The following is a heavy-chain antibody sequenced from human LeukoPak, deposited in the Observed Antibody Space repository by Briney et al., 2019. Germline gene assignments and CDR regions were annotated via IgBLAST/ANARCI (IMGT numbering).Heavy chain of an antibody. CDR3: PKEVVMTTAPFGYSFDS. CDR1: GFDFSSFA. D-gene: IGHD3-22*01. J-gene: IGHJ4*02. Sequence: PGESLRLSCAASGFDFSSFAISWVRQAPGRGLEWVSGISSSGHLAFYADSVQGRFSVSRDNSRNTLYLQMDSLRAEYTALYYCPKEVVMTTAPFGYSFDSWGQGTLVTVSS. V-gene: IGHV3-23*01. CDR2: ISSSGHLA.